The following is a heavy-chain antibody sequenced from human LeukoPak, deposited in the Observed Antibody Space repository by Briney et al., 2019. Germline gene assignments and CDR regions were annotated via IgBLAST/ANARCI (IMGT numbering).Heavy chain of an antibody. J-gene: IGHJ5*02. CDR3: ARAIVDTAMEHNWFDP. CDR1: GGSISSYY. D-gene: IGHD5-18*01. Sequence: PSETLSLTCTVSGGSISSYYWSWIRQPPGKGLEWIGYIYYSGSTNYNPSLKSRVTISVDTSKNQFSLKLSSVTAADTAVYYCARAIVDTAMEHNWFDPWGQGTLVTASS. V-gene: IGHV4-59*01. CDR2: IYYSGST.